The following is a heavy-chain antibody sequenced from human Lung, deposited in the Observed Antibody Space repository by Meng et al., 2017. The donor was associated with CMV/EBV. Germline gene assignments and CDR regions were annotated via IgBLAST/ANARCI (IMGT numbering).Heavy chain of an antibody. CDR3: ARTFGGDYYAMDV. V-gene: IGHV3-30*04. J-gene: IGHJ6*02. CDR1: GFTFSSCA. Sequence: GESXKISXAASGFTFSSCAMHWVRQAPGKGLEWVAVISYDGSNKYYADSVQGRFTISRDNSKNTLYVQMNSLRAEDTAVYYCARTFGGDYYAMDVWGQGXTVTVSS. CDR2: ISYDGSNK. D-gene: IGHD3-3*01.